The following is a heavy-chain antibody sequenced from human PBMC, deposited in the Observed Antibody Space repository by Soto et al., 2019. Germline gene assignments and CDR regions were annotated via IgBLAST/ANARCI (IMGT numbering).Heavy chain of an antibody. CDR1: GGSISSGDFH. V-gene: IGHV4-30-4*01. Sequence: SGTLSLTCTVSGGSISSGDFHWGWIRQPPGKGLEWIGYIYYNGSTYYRPSLMRRVTISVDTSKNPSSLKLSSVTDADTAVYYCAREVRAAARRKYYYHRKDVWGQGTKVTVPS. D-gene: IGHD6-13*01. CDR2: IYYNGST. J-gene: IGHJ6*02. CDR3: AREVRAAARRKYYYHRKDV.